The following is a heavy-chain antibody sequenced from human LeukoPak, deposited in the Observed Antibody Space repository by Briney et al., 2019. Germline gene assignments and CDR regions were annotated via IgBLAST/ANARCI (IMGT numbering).Heavy chain of an antibody. CDR3: AREHAPPPMVTKGAFDI. J-gene: IGHJ3*02. CDR2: IYYSGST. Sequence: SETLSLTCTVSGGSISSSSYYWGWIRQPPGKGLEWIGSIYYSGSTYYNPSLKSRVTISVDTSKNQFSLKLSSVTAADTAVYYCAREHAPPPMVTKGAFDIWGQGTMVTVSS. CDR1: GGSISSSSYY. V-gene: IGHV4-39*07. D-gene: IGHD5-18*01.